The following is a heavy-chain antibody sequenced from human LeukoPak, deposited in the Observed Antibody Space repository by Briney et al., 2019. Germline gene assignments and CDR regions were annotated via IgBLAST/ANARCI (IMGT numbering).Heavy chain of an antibody. V-gene: IGHV1-69*04. J-gene: IGHJ5*02. CDR1: GGNFSSFA. D-gene: IGHD3-9*01. CDR3: ARAFDDILAGYYWGKWFDP. Sequence: ASVKVSCKASGGNFSSFALAWVRQAPGQGLEWMGRIIPNLGSVNYAQNFQGRLTLTADKSTSTGYMELSSLRSEDTAVYYCARAFDDILAGYYWGKWFDPWGQGTLVTVSS. CDR2: IIPNLGSV.